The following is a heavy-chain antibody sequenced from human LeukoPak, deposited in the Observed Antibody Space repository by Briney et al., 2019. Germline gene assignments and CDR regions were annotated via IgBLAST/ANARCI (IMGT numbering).Heavy chain of an antibody. D-gene: IGHD5-18*01. Sequence: GGSLRLSCAASGFSFSSYRMNWVRQAPGKGLEWVSSISSSSSYIYYADSVKGRFTISRDNAKNSLYLQMNSLRAEDTAVYYCARDLGSYGRPSYFDYWGQGTLVTVSS. CDR1: GFSFSSYR. V-gene: IGHV3-21*01. CDR3: ARDLGSYGRPSYFDY. J-gene: IGHJ4*02. CDR2: ISSSSSYI.